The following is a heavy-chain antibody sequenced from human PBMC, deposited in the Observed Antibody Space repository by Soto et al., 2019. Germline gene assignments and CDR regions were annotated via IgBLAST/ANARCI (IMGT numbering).Heavy chain of an antibody. D-gene: IGHD6-13*01. J-gene: IGHJ4*02. CDR3: ASRRLAGYSSSWLGDSDY. V-gene: IGHV5-51*01. Sequence: KFSCKGSGYSFTSYCIGWVRQMPGKGLERMGIIYPGDSDTRYSPSFQGQVTISADKSIRTAYLQWSSLKASDTAMYYCASRRLAGYSSSWLGDSDYWGQGTLVTVSS. CDR1: GYSFTSYC. CDR2: IYPGDSDT.